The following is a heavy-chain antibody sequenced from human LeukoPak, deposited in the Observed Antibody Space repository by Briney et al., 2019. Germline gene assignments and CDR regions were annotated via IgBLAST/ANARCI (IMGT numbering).Heavy chain of an antibody. D-gene: IGHD1-26*01. Sequence: GGSLRLSCAASGFTSSSYWMTWVRQAPGKGLEWVANIKQDGSEKYYVDSVKGRLTISRDNTKNSLYLQMNSLRAEDTAVYYCARQRGSYSFDFWGQGTLVTVSS. CDR3: ARQRGSYSFDF. CDR1: GFTSSSYW. V-gene: IGHV3-7*01. CDR2: IKQDGSEK. J-gene: IGHJ4*02.